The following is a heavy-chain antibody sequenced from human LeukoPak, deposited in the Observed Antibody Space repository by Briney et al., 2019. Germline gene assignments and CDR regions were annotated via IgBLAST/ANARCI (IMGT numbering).Heavy chain of an antibody. CDR3: ARTIVVVPAAIGLGAFDV. CDR2: INWNGGST. CDR1: GFTFDDYG. Sequence: PGGSLRLSCAASGFTFDDYGMSWVRQAPGKGLEWVSGINWNGGSTGYADSVKGRFTISRDNAKNSLYLQMNSLRAEDTALYYCARTIVVVPAAIGLGAFDVWGQGTMVTVSS. D-gene: IGHD2-2*01. J-gene: IGHJ3*01. V-gene: IGHV3-20*04.